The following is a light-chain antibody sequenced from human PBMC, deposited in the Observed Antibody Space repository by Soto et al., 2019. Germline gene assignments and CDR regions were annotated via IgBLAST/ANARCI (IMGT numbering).Light chain of an antibody. CDR3: QQYNNWPPRLT. CDR1: QSVGNN. Sequence: EVGLAQSPVPLSVSPGDGTALSCRXSQSVGNNLAWYQQKPGQAPRLLVYGASTRATGVPARFSGSGSGTEFTLTISSLGSEDFAVYYCQQYNNWPPRLTFGGGTKVDIK. J-gene: IGKJ4*01. CDR2: GAS. V-gene: IGKV3-15*01.